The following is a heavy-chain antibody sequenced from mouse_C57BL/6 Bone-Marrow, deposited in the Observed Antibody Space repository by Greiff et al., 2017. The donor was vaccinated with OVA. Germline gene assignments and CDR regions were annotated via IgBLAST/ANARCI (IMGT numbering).Heavy chain of an antibody. CDR2: IDPENGGT. V-gene: IGHV14-4*01. CDR1: GFTFTDDY. J-gene: IGHJ1*03. D-gene: IGHD1-1*01. Sequence: VQLQQSGAELVRPGASVKLSCTASGFTFTDDYMHWVKQRPEQGLEWIGWIDPENGGTEYASKFQGKATLTADTSSNTAYLQLSSLTSEDTAVYDCTTGITTVVYWYFDVWGTGTTVTVSS. CDR3: TTGITTVVYWYFDV.